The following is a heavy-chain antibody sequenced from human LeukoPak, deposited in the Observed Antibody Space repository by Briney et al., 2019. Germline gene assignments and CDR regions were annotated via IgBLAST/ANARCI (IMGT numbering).Heavy chain of an antibody. CDR1: GYTFTGYY. Sequence: ASVKVSCKASGYTFTGYYMHWVRQAPGQGLEWMGWINPNSGGTYYAQRFQGRVTMTRDTSISTAYMELSRLRSDDTAVYYCARVPGYYYGSGLFDYWGQGTLVTVSS. CDR2: INPNSGGT. V-gene: IGHV1-2*02. CDR3: ARVPGYYYGSGLFDY. J-gene: IGHJ4*02. D-gene: IGHD3-10*01.